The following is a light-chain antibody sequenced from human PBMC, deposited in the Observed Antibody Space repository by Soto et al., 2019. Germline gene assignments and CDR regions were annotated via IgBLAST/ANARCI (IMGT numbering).Light chain of an antibody. CDR3: QQRSNWPPLT. Sequence: IVLTQSPSTLSLSPGEKATLSCRASQSVSNYLALYQQKPGQAPRLLIYDASTRATGIPARFSGSGSGTDFTLTISSLEPEDFAVYYCQQRSNWPPLTFGGGTKVDIK. CDR2: DAS. J-gene: IGKJ4*01. CDR1: QSVSNY. V-gene: IGKV3-11*01.